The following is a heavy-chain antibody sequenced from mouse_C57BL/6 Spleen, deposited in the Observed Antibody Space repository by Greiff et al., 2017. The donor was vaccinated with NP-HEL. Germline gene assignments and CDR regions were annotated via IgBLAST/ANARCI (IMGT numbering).Heavy chain of an antibody. Sequence: VQLLQSGPELVKPGASLKLSCTASGYTFTSYDMNWVNQRPGQGLEWIGWIYTKAGSTKYDENFKGKVPFTVDKSSSTAYMEIHSLTAEDSAVYFCASYYYGSSYWCFDDWGTGTTVTVSS. J-gene: IGHJ1*03. CDR3: ASYYYGSSYWCFDD. D-gene: IGHD1-1*01. V-gene: IGHV1-85*01. CDR1: GYTFTSYD. CDR2: IYTKAGST.